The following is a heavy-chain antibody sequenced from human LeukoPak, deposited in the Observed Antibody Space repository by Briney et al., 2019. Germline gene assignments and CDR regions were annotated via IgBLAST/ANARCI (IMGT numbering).Heavy chain of an antibody. CDR1: SFSISRDY. J-gene: IGHJ5*02. Sequence: PSETLSLTCTVSSFSISRDYWTWIRQPAGKELEWIGLISSTGSTNYNPSLNSRVTISVDTSKNQFSLKLSSVTAADTAVYYCARQRYCSSTSCSTPALFDPWGQGTLVTVSS. V-gene: IGHV4-4*07. CDR3: ARQRYCSSTSCSTPALFDP. CDR2: ISSTGST. D-gene: IGHD2-2*01.